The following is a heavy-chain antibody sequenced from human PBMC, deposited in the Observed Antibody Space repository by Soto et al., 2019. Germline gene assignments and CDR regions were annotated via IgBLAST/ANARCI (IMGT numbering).Heavy chain of an antibody. CDR1: GYSFTSYW. CDR2: IYPGDSDT. Sequence: GESLKISCKGSGYSFTSYWIGWVRQMPGKGLEWMGIIYPGDSDTRYSPSFPGQVTISADKSIRTAYLQWSSLKASDTAVYYCAIYRNYDIFPGLPAYCGQGSLVLVSS. J-gene: IGHJ4*02. CDR3: AIYRNYDIFPGLPAY. D-gene: IGHD3-9*01. V-gene: IGHV5-51*01.